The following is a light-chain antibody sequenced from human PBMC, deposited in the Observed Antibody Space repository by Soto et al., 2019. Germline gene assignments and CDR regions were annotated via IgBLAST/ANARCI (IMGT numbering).Light chain of an antibody. V-gene: IGKV3-15*01. J-gene: IGKJ1*01. CDR3: QQYKT. CDR1: QTVSSN. CDR2: VGF. Sequence: EIVMTQSPATLSVSPGERATLSCRASQTVSSNLAWYQQKPGQAPRLLISVGFTRATGIPARFSGSGSGTEFTLTISSLQSEDFAFYYCQQYKTFGQGTKVEIK.